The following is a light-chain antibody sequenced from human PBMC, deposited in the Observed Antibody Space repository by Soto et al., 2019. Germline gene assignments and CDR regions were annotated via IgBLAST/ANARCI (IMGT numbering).Light chain of an antibody. J-gene: IGKJ1*01. CDR3: QQSYIVPPT. CDR2: AAS. CDR1: ENIANY. V-gene: IGKV1-39*01. Sequence: DVHLTQSPSSLHASVGDRITITCRATENIANYLNWYQLTPGKAPKLLIHAASTLHSGVPSRFSGGGSGTEFTLTITGLQPQDFATYSCQQSYIVPPTFGQGTKVEV.